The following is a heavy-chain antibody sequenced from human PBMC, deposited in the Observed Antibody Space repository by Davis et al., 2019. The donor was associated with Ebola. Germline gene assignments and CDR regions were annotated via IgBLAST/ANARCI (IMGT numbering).Heavy chain of an antibody. CDR3: ARGGIAVAGTRYNWFDP. D-gene: IGHD6-19*01. CDR1: GFTFSSYW. CDR2: ISSSSSYI. Sequence: GGSLRLSCAASGFTFSSYWMHWVRQAPGKGLEWVSSISSSSSYIYYADSVKGRFTISRDNAKNSLYLQMNSLRAEDTAVYYCARGGIAVAGTRYNWFDPWGQGTLVTVSS. V-gene: IGHV3-21*01. J-gene: IGHJ5*02.